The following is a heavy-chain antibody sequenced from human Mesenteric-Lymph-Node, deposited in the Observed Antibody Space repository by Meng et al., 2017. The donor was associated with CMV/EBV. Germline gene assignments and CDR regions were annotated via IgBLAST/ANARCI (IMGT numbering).Heavy chain of an antibody. CDR1: GGSFSGYY. D-gene: IGHD3-9*01. Sequence: GQLTQWGDGLLKPSDTLSVTCAVYGGSFSGYYWNWIRQSPEKGLEWIGEINHSGSTTYNPSFTSRIIISVDTSTNQISLNMSSVTAADTAVYYCARGSSYDILTGYFDYWGQGALVTVSS. V-gene: IGHV4-34*01. CDR2: INHSGST. J-gene: IGHJ4*02. CDR3: ARGSSYDILTGYFDY.